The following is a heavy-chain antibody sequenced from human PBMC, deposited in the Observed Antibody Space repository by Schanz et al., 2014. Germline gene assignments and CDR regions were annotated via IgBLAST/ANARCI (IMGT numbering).Heavy chain of an antibody. D-gene: IGHD6-19*01. CDR3: ARGGYSSGWYDRDIAHFDY. V-gene: IGHV1-18*01. J-gene: IGHJ4*02. CDR2: ISAYTNNT. Sequence: QVQLVQSGPGVKEPGASVKVSCEASRYTFNTYGLNWVRQAPGQGLEWMGWISAYTNNTNYAQKLQGRVTMTTDTSTSTAYMELRSLRSDDTAVYYCARGGYSSGWYDRDIAHFDYWGQGTLVTVSS. CDR1: RYTFNTYG.